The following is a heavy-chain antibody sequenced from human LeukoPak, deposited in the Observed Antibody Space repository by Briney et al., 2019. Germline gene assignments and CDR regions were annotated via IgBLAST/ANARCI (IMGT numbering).Heavy chain of an antibody. CDR3: ARGGLQFIDY. Sequence: GGSLRLSCAASGFTFDDYAMHWVRQAPGKGLEWVSGISWNSGSIGYADSVKGRFTISRDNAKNSLYLQMNSLRAEDTAVYYCARGGLQFIDYWGQGTLVTVSS. V-gene: IGHV3-9*01. CDR2: ISWNSGSI. J-gene: IGHJ4*02. D-gene: IGHD5-24*01. CDR1: GFTFDDYA.